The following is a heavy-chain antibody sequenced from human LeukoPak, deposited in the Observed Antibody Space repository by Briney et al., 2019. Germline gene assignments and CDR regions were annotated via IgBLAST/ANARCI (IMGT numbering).Heavy chain of an antibody. CDR1: GFNFDDYA. Sequence: PGGSLRLSCAASGFNFDDYAMSWVRQGSGKGLEWVSGINWNGGSTGYADSVKGRFTISRDNAKNSLYLQMNSLRAEDTALYYCAREIGIAAAGVVDYWGQGTLVTVSS. J-gene: IGHJ4*02. V-gene: IGHV3-20*04. D-gene: IGHD6-13*01. CDR3: AREIGIAAAGVVDY. CDR2: INWNGGST.